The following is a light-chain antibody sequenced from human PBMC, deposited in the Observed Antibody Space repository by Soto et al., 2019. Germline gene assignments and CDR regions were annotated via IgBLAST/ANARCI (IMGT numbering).Light chain of an antibody. CDR1: ESVGDY. J-gene: IGKJ5*01. CDR3: QQYVTSPAIT. CDR2: GAT. Sequence: PGERATLSCWASESVGDYLAWYQQKPGQAPRLLIYGATKRTSGTPDRFSGTGSETAFTLAISRLETGDFAVYYGQQYVTSPAITFGQGTRLENK. V-gene: IGKV3-20*01.